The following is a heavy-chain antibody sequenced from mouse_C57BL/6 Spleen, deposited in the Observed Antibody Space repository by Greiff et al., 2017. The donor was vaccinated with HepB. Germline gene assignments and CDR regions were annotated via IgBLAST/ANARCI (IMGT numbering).Heavy chain of an antibody. D-gene: IGHD2-4*01. CDR1: GFTFSSYA. Sequence: EVNVVESGGGLVKPGGSLKLSCAASGFTFSSYAMSWVRQTPEKRLEWVATISDGGSYTYYPDNVKGRFTISRDNAKNNLYLQMSHLKSEDTAMYYCARDYDYDVNAMDYWGQGTSVTVSS. J-gene: IGHJ4*01. CDR2: ISDGGSYT. V-gene: IGHV5-4*01. CDR3: ARDYDYDVNAMDY.